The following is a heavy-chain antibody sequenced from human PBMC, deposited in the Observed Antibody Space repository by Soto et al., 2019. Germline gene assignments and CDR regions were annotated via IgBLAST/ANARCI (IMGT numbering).Heavy chain of an antibody. Sequence: QVQLQESGPGLVKPSQTLSLTCTVSGGSISSGGYYWSWIRQHPGKGLEWIGYIYYSGSTYYNPFLRSRVTISVSTSKNQFSLKLSSVTAADTAVYYCARVRLRDRIDYWGQGTLVTVSS. J-gene: IGHJ4*02. CDR2: IYYSGST. V-gene: IGHV4-31*03. CDR1: GGSISSGGYY. CDR3: ARVRLRDRIDY. D-gene: IGHD5-12*01.